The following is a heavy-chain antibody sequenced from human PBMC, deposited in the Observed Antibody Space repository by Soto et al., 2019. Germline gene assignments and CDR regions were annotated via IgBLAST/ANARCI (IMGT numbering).Heavy chain of an antibody. D-gene: IGHD3-9*01. CDR2: IGPTGDT. Sequence: GSLRLSCEASGITFSDYDMHWVRQAPGKGLEWVSVIGPTGDTSYAGSVKGRFTISRENAKNSVYLQINSLRAGDTAVYFCARAQSQGDWSDYGMDVWGQGTTVTVSS. CDR3: ARAQSQGDWSDYGMDV. V-gene: IGHV3-13*01. CDR1: GITFSDYD. J-gene: IGHJ6*02.